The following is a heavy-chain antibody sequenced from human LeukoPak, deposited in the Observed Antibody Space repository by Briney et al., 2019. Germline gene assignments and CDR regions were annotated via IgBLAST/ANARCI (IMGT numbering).Heavy chain of an antibody. V-gene: IGHV3-7*01. CDR1: GFTFSSYW. CDR2: IKQDGSEK. D-gene: IGHD6-19*01. CDR3: ARDCSSGWYPNYYFDY. J-gene: IGHJ4*02. Sequence: PGGSLRLSCAASGFTFSSYWMSWVRQAPGKGLEWVAKIKQDGSEKYYVDSVKGRFTISRDNAKNSLYLQMNSLRAEDTAVYYCARDCSSGWYPNYYFDYWGQGTLVTVSS.